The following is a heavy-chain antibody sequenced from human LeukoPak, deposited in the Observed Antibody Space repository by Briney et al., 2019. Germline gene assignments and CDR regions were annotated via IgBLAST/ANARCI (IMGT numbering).Heavy chain of an antibody. CDR1: GYTFSDYY. CDR2: INPNSGDT. Sequence: ASVKVSCKASGYTFSDYYMHWVRQTPGQGLEWMGWINPNSGDTMYAQKFRGRVTMTRDMSISTIYMELNSLTSDDTAIYYCARDRHGASGMATRPEDWGQGALVTVSA. D-gene: IGHD6-6*01. J-gene: IGHJ4*02. V-gene: IGHV1-2*02. CDR3: ARDRHGASGMATRPED.